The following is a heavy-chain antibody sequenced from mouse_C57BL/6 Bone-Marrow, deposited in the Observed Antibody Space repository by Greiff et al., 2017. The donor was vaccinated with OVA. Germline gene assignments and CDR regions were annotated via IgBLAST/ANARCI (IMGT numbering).Heavy chain of an antibody. D-gene: IGHD3-3*01. CDR3: ARRRGQRY. CDR2: ISSGGSYT. Sequence: EVQLQESGGDLVKPGGSLKLSCAASGFTFSSYGMSWVRQTPDKRLEWVATISSGGSYTYYPDSVKGRFTISRDNAKNTLYLQMSSLKSEDTAMYYCARRRGQRYWGQGTLVTVSA. V-gene: IGHV5-6*01. CDR1: GFTFSSYG. J-gene: IGHJ3*01.